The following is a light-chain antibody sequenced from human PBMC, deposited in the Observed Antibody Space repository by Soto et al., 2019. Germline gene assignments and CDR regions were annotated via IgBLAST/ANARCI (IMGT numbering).Light chain of an antibody. V-gene: IGKV2-30*02. CDR1: LSLVHSDGKTY. CDR2: KVS. CDR3: MQGTHWPIT. Sequence: EVVMTQSQLSLPVTLGQPSSISCKSSLSLVHSDGKTYLNWFQKRPGKSPRRLIYKVSNRDSGVPARLRGSGSGTDLAMKISRVQAEDVEVYYCMQGTHWPITFCQGTRLEI. J-gene: IGKJ5*01.